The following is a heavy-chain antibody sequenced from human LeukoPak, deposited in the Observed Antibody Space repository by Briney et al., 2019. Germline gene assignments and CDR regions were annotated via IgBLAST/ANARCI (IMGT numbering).Heavy chain of an antibody. V-gene: IGHV3-74*01. CDR2: IKSDGRT. D-gene: IGHD3-22*01. CDR1: GFTLSSYW. J-gene: IGHJ1*01. CDR3: ARAPYEIGGYYPEYFRH. Sequence: GGSLRLSCAASGFTLSSYWMHWVRQAPGKGLVWVSRIKSDGRTNYAESVKGRFTIPIDNANNTPSLQLNSLRAEDTGGYYCARAPYEIGGYYPEYFRHWGQGTLVIVSS.